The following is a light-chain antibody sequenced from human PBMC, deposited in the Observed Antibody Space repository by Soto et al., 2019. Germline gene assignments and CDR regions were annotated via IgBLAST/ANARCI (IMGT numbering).Light chain of an antibody. J-gene: IGKJ1*01. CDR2: AAS. CDR1: QGISSW. CDR3: QQANSFPWT. V-gene: IGKV1-12*01. Sequence: DIQMTQSPSSVSASVGDRVTMTCRASQGISSWLVWYQQKSGIVPKLLIYAASSLQSGVPSRFSGSGSGTDFTLTISGLQPEDLATYYCQQANSFPWTFGQGTKVDIK.